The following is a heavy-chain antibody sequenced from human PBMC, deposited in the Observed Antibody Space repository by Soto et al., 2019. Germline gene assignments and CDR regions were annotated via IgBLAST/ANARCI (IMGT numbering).Heavy chain of an antibody. CDR3: ARTGLRYFDWSADAFDI. Sequence: QVQLVESVGGVVQPGRSLRLSCAASGFTFSSYAMHWVRQAPGKGLEWVAVISYDGSNKYYADSVKGRFTISRDNSKNTLYLQMNSLRAEDTAVYYCARTGLRYFDWSADAFDIWGQGTMVTVSS. V-gene: IGHV3-30-3*01. D-gene: IGHD3-9*01. CDR1: GFTFSSYA. J-gene: IGHJ3*02. CDR2: ISYDGSNK.